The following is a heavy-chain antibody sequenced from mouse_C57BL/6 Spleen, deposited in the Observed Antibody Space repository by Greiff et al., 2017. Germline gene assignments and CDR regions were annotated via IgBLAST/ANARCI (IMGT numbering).Heavy chain of an antibody. J-gene: IGHJ3*01. Sequence: EVKVVESGGGLVKPGGSLKLSCAASGFTFSSYAMSWVRQTPEKRLEWVATISDGGSYTYYPDNVKGRFTISRDNAKNNLYLQMSHLKSEDTAMYYCARGGGSSGWFAYWGQGTLVTVSA. V-gene: IGHV5-4*03. CDR2: ISDGGSYT. D-gene: IGHD1-1*02. CDR3: ARGGGSSGWFAY. CDR1: GFTFSSYA.